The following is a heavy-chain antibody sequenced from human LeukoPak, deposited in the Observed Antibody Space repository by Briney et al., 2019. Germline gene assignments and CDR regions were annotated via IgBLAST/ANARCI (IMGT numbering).Heavy chain of an antibody. CDR3: ARGDIVVVPAAIPFDY. J-gene: IGHJ4*02. CDR1: GFTFSSYS. D-gene: IGHD2-2*01. V-gene: IGHV3-21*01. CDR2: ISSSSSYI. Sequence: VGSLRLSCAASGFTFSSYSMNWVRQAPGKGLEWVSSISSSSSYIYYADSVKGRFTISRDNAKNSLYLQMNSLRAEDTAVYYCARGDIVVVPAAIPFDYWGQGTLVTVSS.